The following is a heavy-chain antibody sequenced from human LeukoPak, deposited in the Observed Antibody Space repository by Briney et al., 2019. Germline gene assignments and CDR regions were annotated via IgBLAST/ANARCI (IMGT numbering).Heavy chain of an antibody. CDR2: INSDGIRT. Sequence: GGSLRLSCAASGFTFNSFWMYWVRQVPGKGLLWVAGINSDGIRTSHADSVQGRFTISRDNANNTLYLQMNSLRVEDTAVYYCARGGSGSGYHYYYYYMDVWGKGTTVTISS. V-gene: IGHV3-74*01. CDR3: ARGGSGSGYHYYYYYMDV. J-gene: IGHJ6*03. CDR1: GFTFNSFW. D-gene: IGHD3-22*01.